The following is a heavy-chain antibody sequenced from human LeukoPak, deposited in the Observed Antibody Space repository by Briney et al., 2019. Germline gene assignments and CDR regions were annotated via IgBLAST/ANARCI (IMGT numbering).Heavy chain of an antibody. Sequence: GGSLRLSCAASGFAFSSYAMHWVRQGPGKGLEWVALVSYDGGSKYYADSVKGRITISRDNSKNTLHLQMNSLRTEDTAVYYCARVKGGIAAAGNYFDYGGQGTLVTVSS. J-gene: IGHJ4*02. D-gene: IGHD6-13*01. CDR1: GFAFSSYA. V-gene: IGHV3-30-3*01. CDR3: ARVKGGIAAAGNYFDY. CDR2: VSYDGGSK.